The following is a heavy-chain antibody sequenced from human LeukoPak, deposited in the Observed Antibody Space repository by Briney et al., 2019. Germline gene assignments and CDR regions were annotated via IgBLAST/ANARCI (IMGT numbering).Heavy chain of an antibody. CDR3: ARQWGFYHSGSSLYYFDY. J-gene: IGHJ4*02. Sequence: ASVKASCKASGYTFTGYNIYWVRQAPGQGLESMGWITPRSGGTKYEQKFQGRVTMTWDTSVSTAYMELSSLRSDDTAIYYCARQWGFYHSGSSLYYFDYWGQGTLVTVSS. CDR2: ITPRSGGT. CDR1: GYTFTGYN. D-gene: IGHD3-10*01. V-gene: IGHV1-2*02.